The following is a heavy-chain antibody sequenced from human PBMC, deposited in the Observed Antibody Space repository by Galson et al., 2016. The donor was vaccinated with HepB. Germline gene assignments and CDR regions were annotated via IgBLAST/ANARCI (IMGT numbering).Heavy chain of an antibody. CDR1: GFTFSSYG. D-gene: IGHD6-19*01. Sequence: SLRLSCAASGFTFSSYGMHWIRQAPGKGLEWAAVIWYDGSNKYYADSVKGRFTISRDNSKNTLYLQMNSLRAEDTAVYYCARGQGLALYYIDVWGKGTTVTVSS. CDR3: ARGQGLALYYIDV. CDR2: IWYDGSNK. V-gene: IGHV3-33*01. J-gene: IGHJ6*03.